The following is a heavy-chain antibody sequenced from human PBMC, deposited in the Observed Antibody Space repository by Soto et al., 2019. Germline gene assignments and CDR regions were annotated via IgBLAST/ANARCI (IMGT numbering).Heavy chain of an antibody. Sequence: SETLSLTCTVSGGSISSSSYYWGWIRQPPGKGLEWIGSIYYSGSTYYNPSLKSRVTISVDTSKNQFSLKLSSVTAADTAVYYCASQASPYYFYGMDVWGQGTTDTVS. V-gene: IGHV4-39*01. CDR3: ASQASPYYFYGMDV. J-gene: IGHJ6*01. CDR2: IYYSGST. CDR1: GGSISSSSYY.